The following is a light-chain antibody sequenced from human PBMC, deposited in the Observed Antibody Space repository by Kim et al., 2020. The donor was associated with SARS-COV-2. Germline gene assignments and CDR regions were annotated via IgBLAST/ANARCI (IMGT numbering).Light chain of an antibody. CDR3: QQYNSYSRT. CDR2: KAS. Sequence: DIQMTQSPSTLSASVGDRVTITCRASQSISSWLAWYQQKPGKAPKLLIYKASSLESGVPSWFSGSGSGTEFTLTISSLQPDDFATYYCQQYNSYSRTFGQGTKVDIK. J-gene: IGKJ1*01. V-gene: IGKV1-5*03. CDR1: QSISSW.